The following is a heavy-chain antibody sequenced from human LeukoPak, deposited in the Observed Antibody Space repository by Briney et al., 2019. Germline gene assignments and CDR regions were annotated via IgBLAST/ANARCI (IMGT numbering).Heavy chain of an antibody. Sequence: PSETLSLTCTVSGGSISSSSYYWGWIRQPPGKGLEWIGSIYCSGSTYYNPSLKSRVTISVDTSENQFSLKLSSVTAADTAVYYCARLSHVDTAMDIDYWGQGTLVTVSS. CDR2: IYCSGST. CDR3: ARLSHVDTAMDIDY. CDR1: GGSISSSSYY. V-gene: IGHV4-39*01. D-gene: IGHD5-18*01. J-gene: IGHJ4*02.